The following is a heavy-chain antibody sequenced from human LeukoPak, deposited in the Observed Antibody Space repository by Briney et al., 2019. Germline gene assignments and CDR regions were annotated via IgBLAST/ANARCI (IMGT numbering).Heavy chain of an antibody. V-gene: IGHV1-18*01. CDR1: GYTFTNYG. D-gene: IGHD3-22*01. CDR3: ARGLYLGSRGCYYFDYYYYYMDV. J-gene: IGHJ6*03. Sequence: ASVKVSCNASGYTFTNYGISWVRQAPGQGPEWMGWISAYNGDTNYAQKVQGRVTMTTDTSTSRAYMELTRLRSDDTGVYYCARGLYLGSRGCYYFDYYYYYMDVWGKGTTVTVSS. CDR2: ISAYNGDT.